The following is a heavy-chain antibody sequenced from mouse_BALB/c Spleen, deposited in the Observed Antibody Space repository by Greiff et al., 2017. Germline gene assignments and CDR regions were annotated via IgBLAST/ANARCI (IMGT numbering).Heavy chain of an antibody. CDR3: ASEDGSYAMDY. V-gene: IGHV2-6-7*01. CDR2: IWGDGST. CDR1: GFSLTGYG. D-gene: IGHD2-3*01. J-gene: IGHJ4*01. Sequence: QVQLQQSGPGLVAPSQSLSITCTVSGFSLTGYGVNWVRQPPGKGLEWLGMIWGDGSTDYNSALKSRLSISKDNSKSQVFLKMNSLQTDDTARYYCASEDGSYAMDYWGQGTSVTVSS.